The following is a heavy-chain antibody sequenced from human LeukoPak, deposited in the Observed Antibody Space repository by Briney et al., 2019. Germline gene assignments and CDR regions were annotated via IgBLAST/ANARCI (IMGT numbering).Heavy chain of an antibody. D-gene: IGHD1-26*01. CDR3: ARLVGGTVDC. V-gene: IGHV5-10-1*01. CDR2: IDPSDSYT. Sequence: GESLKISCKGSGYNFTGYWISWVRQMPGKGLEWMGRIDPSDSYTNYSPSFQGHVTISADKSISTAYLQCSSLKASDTAMYYCARLVGGTVDCWGQGTLVTVSS. CDR1: GYNFTGYW. J-gene: IGHJ4*02.